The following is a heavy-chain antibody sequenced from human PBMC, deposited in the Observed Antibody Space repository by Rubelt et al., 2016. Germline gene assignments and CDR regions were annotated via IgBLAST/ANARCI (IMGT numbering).Heavy chain of an antibody. D-gene: IGHD3-22*01. CDR1: GFTFSTYF. CDR3: ARDFRSNNGIYYSDY. J-gene: IGHJ4*02. Sequence: EVHLVESGGGLVKPGGSLSLSCAASGFTFSTYFMSWVRQAPGKGLEWVANMKGDGEIFYADSMKGRFTISRDNAKNLVYLGMKSLRAEDTAVYYCARDFRSNNGIYYSDYWGQGTLVTVSS. CDR2: MKGDGEI. V-gene: IGHV3-7*01.